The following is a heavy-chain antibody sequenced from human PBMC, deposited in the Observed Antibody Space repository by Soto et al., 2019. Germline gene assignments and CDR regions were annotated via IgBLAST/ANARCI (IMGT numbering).Heavy chain of an antibody. CDR2: INAGNGNT. V-gene: IGHV1-3*01. CDR3: ASELEPTYGMDV. J-gene: IGHJ6*02. Sequence: GASVKVSCKASGYTFTSYAMHWVRQAPGQRLEWMGWINAGNGNTKYSQKFQGRVTITRDTSARTAYMELSSLRSEDTAVYYCASELEPTYGMDVWGQGTTVTVSS. D-gene: IGHD1-1*01. CDR1: GYTFTSYA.